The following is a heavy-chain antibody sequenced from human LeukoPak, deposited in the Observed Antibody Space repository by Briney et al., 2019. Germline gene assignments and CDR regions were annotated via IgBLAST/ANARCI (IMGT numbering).Heavy chain of an antibody. V-gene: IGHV3-48*01. CDR1: GFTFSSYS. D-gene: IGHD3-10*01. J-gene: IGHJ4*02. CDR3: AKGGLRLYFGQFHY. CDR2: ISSSSSTI. Sequence: GGSLRLSCAASGFTFSSYSMNWVRQAPGKGLEWVSYISSSSSTIYYADSVKGRFTISRDNAKNSLYLQMNSLRVEDTALYYCAKGGLRLYFGQFHYWGQGTLVTVSS.